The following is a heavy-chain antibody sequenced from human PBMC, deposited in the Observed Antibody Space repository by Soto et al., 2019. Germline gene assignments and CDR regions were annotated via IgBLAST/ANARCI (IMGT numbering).Heavy chain of an antibody. V-gene: IGHV3-30*18. J-gene: IGHJ5*02. D-gene: IGHD2-2*01. Sequence: GGSLRLSCAASGFTFSSYGMHWVRQAPGKGLEWVAVISYDGSNKYYADSVKGRFTISRDNSKNTLYLQMNSLRAEDTAVYYCAKDRYGYCSSTSCPNWFDPWGQGTLVTVSS. CDR1: GFTFSSYG. CDR2: ISYDGSNK. CDR3: AKDRYGYCSSTSCPNWFDP.